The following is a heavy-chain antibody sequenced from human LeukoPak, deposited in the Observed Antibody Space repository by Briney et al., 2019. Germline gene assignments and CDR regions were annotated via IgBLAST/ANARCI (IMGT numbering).Heavy chain of an antibody. Sequence: GESLKISCQGSGYRFSCYWIGWVRQMPGKGLEWMGSIYPSDSDTRYSPSFEGHVTISADKSINNAYLQWSSLKASDTAVYYCARVGCSSTNCLDYWGQGALVTVSS. V-gene: IGHV5-51*01. CDR2: IYPSDSDT. CDR1: GYRFSCYW. D-gene: IGHD2-2*01. CDR3: ARVGCSSTNCLDY. J-gene: IGHJ4*02.